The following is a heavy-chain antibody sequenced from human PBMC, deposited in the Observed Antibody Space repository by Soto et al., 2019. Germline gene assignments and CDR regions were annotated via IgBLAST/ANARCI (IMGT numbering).Heavy chain of an antibody. CDR2: ISNSGSHI. Sequence: EVQLVESGGGLVQPGGSLRLSCAASGFTFSSYEMNWVRQAPGKGLEWLSYISNSGSHIYYADSVRGRFTISRDNAKSSLYLQMNSLRAEDTAVYYCARAFCGGDCYCDYWGPGTLVTVSS. CDR3: ARAFCGGDCYCDY. J-gene: IGHJ4*02. V-gene: IGHV3-48*03. CDR1: GFTFSSYE. D-gene: IGHD2-21*02.